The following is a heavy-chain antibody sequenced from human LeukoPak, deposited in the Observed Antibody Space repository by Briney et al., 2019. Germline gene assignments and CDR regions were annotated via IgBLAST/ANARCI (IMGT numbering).Heavy chain of an antibody. CDR2: INPNSGGT. J-gene: IGHJ5*02. D-gene: IGHD2-15*01. Sequence: ASVKVSCKASGYTFTGYYMHWVRQAPGQGLEWMGWINPNSGGTNYAQKFQGRVTMTRGTSISTAYMELSRLRSDDTAVYYCARVDLGYCSGGSCYGQYNWFDPWGQGTLVTVSS. V-gene: IGHV1-2*02. CDR1: GYTFTGYY. CDR3: ARVDLGYCSGGSCYGQYNWFDP.